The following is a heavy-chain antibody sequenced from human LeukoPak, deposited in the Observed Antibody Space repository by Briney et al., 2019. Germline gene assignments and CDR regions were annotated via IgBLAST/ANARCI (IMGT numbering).Heavy chain of an antibody. J-gene: IGHJ4*02. V-gene: IGHV3-11*01. Sequence: KPGGSLRLSCAASGFTFSDFYMTWIRQAPGKGLEWVSYISNRGSTIHYADSVRSRFTIFRDNAKKSLYLQMNSLRAEDTAVYYCARSADRSGYFREITLYYFDYWGQGTLVTVSS. CDR2: ISNRGSTI. CDR1: GFTFSDFY. CDR3: ARSADRSGYFREITLYYFDY. D-gene: IGHD3-22*01.